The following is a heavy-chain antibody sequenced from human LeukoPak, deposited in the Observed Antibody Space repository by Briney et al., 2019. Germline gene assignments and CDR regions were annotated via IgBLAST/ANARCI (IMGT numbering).Heavy chain of an antibody. J-gene: IGHJ3*02. CDR2: IRGKAYGGTT. Sequence: GGSLRLSCTASGFTFGAYAMSWVRQAPGKGLEWVGFIRGKAYGGTTAYAASVKGRFTISRDDSKSIVYLQMNSRKTEDTAVYYCTRARGFGDRGAFDIWGQGTMVTVSS. V-gene: IGHV3-49*04. CDR3: TRARGFGDRGAFDI. D-gene: IGHD3-10*01. CDR1: GFTFGAYA.